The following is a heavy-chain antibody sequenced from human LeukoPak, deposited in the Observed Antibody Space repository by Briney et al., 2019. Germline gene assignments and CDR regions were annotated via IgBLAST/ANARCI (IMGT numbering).Heavy chain of an antibody. D-gene: IGHD3-10*01. V-gene: IGHV4-34*01. CDR3: ASRRILWFGELSPIDY. CDR2: INHSAST. J-gene: IGHJ4*02. Sequence: SKTLSLTCAVYGGSFSGYYWSWIRQPPGKGLEWIGEINHSASTNYNPSLKSRVTISVDTSKNQFSLKLSSVTAADTAVYYCASRRILWFGELSPIDYWGQGTLVTVSS. CDR1: GGSFSGYY.